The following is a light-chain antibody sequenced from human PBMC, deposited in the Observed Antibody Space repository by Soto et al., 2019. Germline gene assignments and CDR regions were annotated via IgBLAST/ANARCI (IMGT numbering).Light chain of an antibody. CDR3: QQSDSRPLT. J-gene: IGKJ4*01. V-gene: IGKV1-39*01. CDR2: AAS. Sequence: PLPQSTWDRATLSCRASQSVSSYLNWYQQKPGQAPRLLIYAASSLPTGIPSRFSGSGSGTDFTLTISSLQPEDFAIYYCQQSDSRPLTFGGGTHVDIK. CDR1: QSVSSY.